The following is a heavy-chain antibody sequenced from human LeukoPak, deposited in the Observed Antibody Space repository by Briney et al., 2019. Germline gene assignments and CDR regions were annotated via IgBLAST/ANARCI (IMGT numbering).Heavy chain of an antibody. D-gene: IGHD1-7*01. J-gene: IGHJ4*02. Sequence: GASVKVSCKASSYTFTSYGISWVRQAPGQGLEWMGWISAYNGNTNYAQKLQGRVTMTTDTSTSTAYMELRSLRSDDTAVYYCARVKDNWNYLASLDYWGQGTLVTVSS. CDR1: SYTFTSYG. V-gene: IGHV1-18*01. CDR3: ARVKDNWNYLASLDY. CDR2: ISAYNGNT.